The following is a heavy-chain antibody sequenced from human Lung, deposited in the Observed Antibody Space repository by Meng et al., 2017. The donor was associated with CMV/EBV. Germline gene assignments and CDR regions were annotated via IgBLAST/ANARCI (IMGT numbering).Heavy chain of an antibody. CDR1: GFNFSTYS. D-gene: IGHD3-10*01. Sequence: GGSXRLXCEASGFNFSTYSLNWVRQAPGKGLEWVAFISRSTHYIYYADSVKARFTISRDTAKNSVYLQMNSLRAEDTAVYYCARDDGSGNVYDFYYGMDVWGQGTXVTCSS. V-gene: IGHV3-21*01. CDR2: ISRSTHYI. J-gene: IGHJ6*02. CDR3: ARDDGSGNVYDFYYGMDV.